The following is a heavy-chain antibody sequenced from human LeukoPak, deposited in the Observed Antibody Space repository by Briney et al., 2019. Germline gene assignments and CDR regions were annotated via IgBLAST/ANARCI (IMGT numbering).Heavy chain of an antibody. V-gene: IGHV3-23*01. D-gene: IGHD6-6*01. Sequence: GGSLRLTCAASGFTFGTYAMTWVRQAPGKGLEWVSAISGSGGSTYYADSVKGRFTISRDNSKNTLYLQMNSLRAEDTAVYYCAKSEEGYSSSSSLDYWGQGTLVTVSS. CDR1: GFTFGTYA. CDR2: ISGSGGST. J-gene: IGHJ4*02. CDR3: AKSEEGYSSSSSLDY.